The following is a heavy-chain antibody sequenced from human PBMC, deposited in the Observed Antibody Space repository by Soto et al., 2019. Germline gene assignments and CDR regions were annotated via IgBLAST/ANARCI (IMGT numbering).Heavy chain of an antibody. CDR3: ARHGDCSSTSCYGQYYYGMDL. J-gene: IGHJ6*02. D-gene: IGHD2-2*01. V-gene: IGHV5-51*01. Sequence: GESLKISCKGSGYSFTSYWIGWVRQMPGKGLEWMGIIYPGDSDTRYSPSFQGQVTISADKSISTAYLQWSSLKASDTAMYYCARHGDCSSTSCYGQYYYGMDLGGQGTTVTVPS. CDR1: GYSFTSYW. CDR2: IYPGDSDT.